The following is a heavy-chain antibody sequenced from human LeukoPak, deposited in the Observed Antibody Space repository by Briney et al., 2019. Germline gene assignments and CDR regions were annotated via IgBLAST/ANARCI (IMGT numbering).Heavy chain of an antibody. CDR1: GFTCSSYS. CDR3: ARVGSSGWYYFDY. CDR2: ISSSSSYI. V-gene: IGHV3-21*01. Sequence: PGGSLRLSCAASGFTCSSYSMNWVRQAPGKGLEWVSSISSSSSYIYYADSVKGRFTISRDNAKNSLYLQMNSLRAEDTAVYYCARVGSSGWYYFDYWGQGTLVTVSS. D-gene: IGHD6-19*01. J-gene: IGHJ4*02.